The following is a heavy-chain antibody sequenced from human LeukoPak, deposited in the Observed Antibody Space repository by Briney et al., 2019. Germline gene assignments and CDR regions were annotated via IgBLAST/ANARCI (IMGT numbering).Heavy chain of an antibody. Sequence: SETLSLTCTVSGGSISSGGYYWSWIRQPPGKGLEWIGCIYHSGSTYYNPSLKSRVTISVDRSKNQFSLKLSSVTAADTAVYYCARADYKDYYYYYMDVWGKGTTVTVSS. CDR1: GGSISSGGYY. CDR2: IYHSGST. J-gene: IGHJ6*03. D-gene: IGHD4-11*01. V-gene: IGHV4-30-2*01. CDR3: ARADYKDYYYYYMDV.